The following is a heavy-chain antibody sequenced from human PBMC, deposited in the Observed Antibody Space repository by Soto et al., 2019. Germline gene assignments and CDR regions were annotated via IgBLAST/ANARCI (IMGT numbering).Heavy chain of an antibody. D-gene: IGHD1-1*01. CDR2: FFIGGNT. Sequence: SETLSLTCTVSGGSISSCTYYWGWMRQPPGKGLEWIARFFIGGNTYYNPSLKSRVTISVDTSKNQFSLKLSSVTAADTAVYFCARSGGNDVYYYMDGWGQGTTVT. CDR3: ARSGGNDVYYYMDG. CDR1: GGSISSCTYY. J-gene: IGHJ6*02. V-gene: IGHV4-39*01.